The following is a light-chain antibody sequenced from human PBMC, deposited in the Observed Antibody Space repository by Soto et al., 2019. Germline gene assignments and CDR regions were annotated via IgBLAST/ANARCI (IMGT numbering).Light chain of an antibody. Sequence: QSVLAQPASVSGSPGQSITIFCTGTSSDVGGYNYVSWYQQHPGKAPKLMIYEVSNRPSGVSNRFSGSKSGNTASLTISGLQAEDEADYYCSSYTSSSTPLYVFGTRTKVTVL. J-gene: IGLJ1*01. CDR3: SSYTSSSTPLYV. CDR2: EVS. V-gene: IGLV2-14*01. CDR1: SSDVGGYNY.